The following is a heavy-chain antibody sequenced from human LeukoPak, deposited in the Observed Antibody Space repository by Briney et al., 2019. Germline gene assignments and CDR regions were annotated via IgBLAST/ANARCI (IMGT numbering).Heavy chain of an antibody. V-gene: IGHV3-21*01. CDR2: ISGSSNYI. J-gene: IGHJ4*02. Sequence: GGSLRLSCAASGFTFSHCTMNWVRQAPGKGLEWVSSISGSSNYIYYADSVKGRFTISGDNAKNSLYLQMNSLRAEDTAVYYCAGKTYFDWLLDYWGQGTLVTVSS. CDR3: AGKTYFDWLLDY. D-gene: IGHD3-9*01. CDR1: GFTFSHCT.